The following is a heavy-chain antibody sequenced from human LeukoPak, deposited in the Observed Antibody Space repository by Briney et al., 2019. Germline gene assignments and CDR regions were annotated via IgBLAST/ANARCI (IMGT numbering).Heavy chain of an antibody. V-gene: IGHV4-39*07. J-gene: IGHJ6*03. D-gene: IGHD2-15*01. CDR3: ARYSDYYYYLDV. CDR1: GGSISSSSNY. Sequence: SETLSLTCTVSGGSISSSSNYWGWLRHPPGKGLEWIRKIYYSGSTYYNPSLKSQVNISVDTSKNQFSLKLSSVTAADTAVYYCARYSDYYYYLDVWGKGTTVTVSS. CDR2: IYYSGST.